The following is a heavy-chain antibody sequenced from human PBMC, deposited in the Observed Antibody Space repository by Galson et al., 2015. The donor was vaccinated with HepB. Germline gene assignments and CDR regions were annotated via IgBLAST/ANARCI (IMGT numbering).Heavy chain of an antibody. D-gene: IGHD5-18*01. V-gene: IGHV3-33*01. CDR3: AREEVDTAMGDYYYYGMDV. CDR2: IWYDGSNK. Sequence: SLRLSCAASGFTFSSYGMHWVRQAPGKGLEWVAVIWYDGSNKYYADSVKGRFTISRDNSKNTLYLQMNSLRAEDTAVYYCAREEVDTAMGDYYYYGMDVWGQGTTVTVSS. J-gene: IGHJ6*02. CDR1: GFTFSSYG.